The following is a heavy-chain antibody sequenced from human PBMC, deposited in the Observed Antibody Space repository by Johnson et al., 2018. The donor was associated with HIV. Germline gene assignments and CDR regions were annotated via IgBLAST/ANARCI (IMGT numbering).Heavy chain of an antibody. CDR3: TRVSFGEGAFDI. D-gene: IGHD3-10*01. CDR2: ISSSGSTI. CDR1: GFTFSNAW. V-gene: IGHV3-11*01. Sequence: QVQLVESGGGLVKPGGSLRLSCAASGFTFSNAWMSWVRQAPGKGLEWVSYISSSGSTIYYADSVKGRFTISRDNTKNSLYLQMNSLKTEDTAVYYCTRVSFGEGAFDIWGHGTMVTVSS. J-gene: IGHJ3*02.